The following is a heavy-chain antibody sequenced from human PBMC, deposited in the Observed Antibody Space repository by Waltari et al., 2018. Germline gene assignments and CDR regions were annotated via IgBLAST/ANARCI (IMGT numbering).Heavy chain of an antibody. CDR3: ARETLGYYYMDV. Sequence: QVQLQESGPGLVKPSQTLSLTCTVSGGSISSGGYYWSWTRQHPGKGLEWIGYIYYSGSTYYNPSLKSRVTISVDTSKNQFSLKLSSVTAADTAVYYCARETLGYYYMDVWGKGTTVTVSS. V-gene: IGHV4-31*03. J-gene: IGHJ6*03. CDR2: IYYSGST. CDR1: GGSISSGGYY.